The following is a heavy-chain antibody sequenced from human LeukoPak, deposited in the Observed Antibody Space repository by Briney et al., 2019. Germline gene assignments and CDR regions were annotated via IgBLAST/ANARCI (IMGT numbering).Heavy chain of an antibody. CDR2: ISGCCGST. CDR3: ATADPHGSDPSLYDYYMDV. J-gene: IGHJ6*03. Sequence: GWSLTLSCPASGFTFSSYAMSWVRQAPGKGLEWVSAISGCCGSTYYPDSLKGRFTISRDNSKNTLYLQMNSLRAEDTAVYYCATADPHGSDPSLYDYYMDVWGKGTTVTISS. V-gene: IGHV3-23*01. D-gene: IGHD3-10*01. CDR1: GFTFSSYA.